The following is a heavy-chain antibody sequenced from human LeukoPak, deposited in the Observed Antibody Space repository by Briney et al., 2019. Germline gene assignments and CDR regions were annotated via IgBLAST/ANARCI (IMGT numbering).Heavy chain of an antibody. CDR1: GGTFSSYA. D-gene: IGHD2-15*01. CDR2: IIPILGIA. CDR3: AREKDIVVVVGAFDI. J-gene: IGHJ3*02. V-gene: IGHV1-69*04. Sequence: SVKVSCKASGGTFSSYAISWVRQAPGQGLEWMGRIIPILGIANYAQKFQGRVTITADKSTSTAYMELSSLRSKDTAVYYCAREKDIVVVVGAFDIWGQGTMVTVSS.